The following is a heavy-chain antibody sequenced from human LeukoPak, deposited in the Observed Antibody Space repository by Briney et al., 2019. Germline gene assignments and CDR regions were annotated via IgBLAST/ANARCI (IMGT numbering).Heavy chain of an antibody. J-gene: IGHJ5*02. CDR3: ARANYIVVVPAAMRRADWFDP. Sequence: SETLSLTCAVYGGSFSGYYWSWIREPPGKGLEWIGEINHSGSTNYNPSLKSRVTISVDTSKNQFSLKLSSVTAADTAVYYCARANYIVVVPAAMRRADWFDPWGQGTLVTVSS. CDR2: INHSGST. D-gene: IGHD2-2*01. V-gene: IGHV4-34*01. CDR1: GGSFSGYY.